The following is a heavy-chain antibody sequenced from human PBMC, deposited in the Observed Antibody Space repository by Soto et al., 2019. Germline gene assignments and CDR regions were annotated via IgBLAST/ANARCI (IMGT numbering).Heavy chain of an antibody. V-gene: IGHV3-23*01. CDR3: ARDRGVARGWFDP. J-gene: IGHJ5*02. CDR1: GFTFSSYA. D-gene: IGHD5-12*01. CDR2: ISGSGGST. Sequence: EVQLLESGGGLVQPGGSLRLSCAASGFTFSSYAMSWVRQAPGKGLEWVSAISGSGGSTYYADSVKGRFTISRDNFKNTLYLQMNSLRADDTAVYYCARDRGVARGWFDPWGQGTLVTVSS.